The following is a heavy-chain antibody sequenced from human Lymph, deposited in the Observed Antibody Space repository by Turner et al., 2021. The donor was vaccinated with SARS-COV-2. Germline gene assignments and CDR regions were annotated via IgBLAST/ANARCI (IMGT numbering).Heavy chain of an antibody. CDR3: ARDPPIQIWVDYFYYGRDV. CDR2: INPSGGST. CDR1: GYTFTSYY. J-gene: IGHJ6*02. D-gene: IGHD5-18*01. V-gene: IGHV1-46*01. Sequence: VQLVQSGAEVKKPGASVKVSCKASGYTFTSYYMHWVRQDPGQGLEWMGIINPSGGSTTYAQKFQGRVTMTRDTSTSTVYIELSSLRSEDTAVYYCARDPPIQIWVDYFYYGRDVWGQGTTVTVSS.